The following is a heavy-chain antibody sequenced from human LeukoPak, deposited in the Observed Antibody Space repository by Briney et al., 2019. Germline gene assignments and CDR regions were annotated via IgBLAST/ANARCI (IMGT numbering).Heavy chain of an antibody. CDR1: GFTFSSYG. D-gene: IGHD2-21*01. CDR3: ARSRTLWGAFDI. Sequence: PGGSLRLSCAASGFTFSSYGMHWVRQATGKGLEWVSGIGTAGDPYYLDSVKGRFTISRENAKNSLYLRMNSLRAGDTAVYYCARSRTLWGAFDIWGQGTMVTVSS. CDR2: IGTAGDP. V-gene: IGHV3-13*05. J-gene: IGHJ3*02.